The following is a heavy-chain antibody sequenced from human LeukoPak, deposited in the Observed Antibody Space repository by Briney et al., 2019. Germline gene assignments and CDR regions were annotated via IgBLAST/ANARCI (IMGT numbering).Heavy chain of an antibody. Sequence: ASVKVSCKASGYTFTNYYMHWVRQAPRQGLEWMGIINPSGGITHYAQNFQGRVTLTRDTSTSTVYMEVSSLISEDTAVYYCARGLVDTAMVTRRIDYWGQGTLVTAPS. CDR3: ARGLVDTAMVTRRIDY. CDR1: GYTFTNYY. J-gene: IGHJ4*02. D-gene: IGHD5-18*01. V-gene: IGHV1-46*01. CDR2: INPSGGIT.